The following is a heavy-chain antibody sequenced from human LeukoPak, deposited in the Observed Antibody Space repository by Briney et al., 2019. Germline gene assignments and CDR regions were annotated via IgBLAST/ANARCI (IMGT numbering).Heavy chain of an antibody. CDR2: ISSSSNI. Sequence: GGSLSLSCAASGFTFSSYSMNWVRQAPGKGLEWVSFISSSSNIYYADSLKGRSTISRDNAKNSLYLQMNSLRAEDTAVYYCARDGVAELMSALDYWGQGILVTVSS. V-gene: IGHV3-21*06. J-gene: IGHJ4*02. CDR3: ARDGVAELMSALDY. D-gene: IGHD1-26*01. CDR1: GFTFSSYS.